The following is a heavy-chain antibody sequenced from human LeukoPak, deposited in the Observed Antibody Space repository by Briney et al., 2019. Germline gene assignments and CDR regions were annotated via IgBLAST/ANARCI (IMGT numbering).Heavy chain of an antibody. CDR1: GGSINSNY. CDR3: AREASIAAAGWISDY. J-gene: IGHJ4*02. CDR2: ISTSGIT. V-gene: IGHV4-4*07. D-gene: IGHD6-13*01. Sequence: SETLSLTCTVSGGSINSNYWTWIRQPAGKGLEWIGRISTSGITNYSPSLKSRVIISLGKSKNQFSLILASVTAADTALYYCAREASIAAAGWISDYWGQGTLVTVSS.